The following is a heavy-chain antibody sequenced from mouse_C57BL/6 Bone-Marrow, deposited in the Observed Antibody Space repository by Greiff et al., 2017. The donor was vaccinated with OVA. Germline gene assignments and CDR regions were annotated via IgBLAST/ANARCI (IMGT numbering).Heavy chain of an antibody. CDR2: IRNKANGYTT. V-gene: IGHV7-3*01. J-gene: IGHJ1*03. CDR1: GFTFTDYY. Sequence: VKLVESGGGLVQPGGSLSLSCAASGFTFTDYYMSWVRQPPGKALEWLGFIRNKANGYTTEYSASVKGRCTISRDNSQSILYLQMNALRADDSATYYCARPNYYGSSYWYFDVWGTGTTVTVSS. CDR3: ARPNYYGSSYWYFDV. D-gene: IGHD1-1*01.